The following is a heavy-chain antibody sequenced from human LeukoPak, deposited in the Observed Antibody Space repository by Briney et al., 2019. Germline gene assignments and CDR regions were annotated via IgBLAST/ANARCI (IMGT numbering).Heavy chain of an antibody. CDR1: GGSISSSSYY. J-gene: IGHJ3*02. CDR2: IYYSGST. CDR3: ARHRDSSGWYRAQDAFDI. V-gene: IGHV4-39*01. D-gene: IGHD6-19*01. Sequence: SSETLSLTCTVSGGSISSSSYYWGWIRQPPGKGLEWIGSIYYSGSTYYNPSLKSRVTISVDTSKNQFSLKLSSVTAADTAVYYCARHRDSSGWYRAQDAFDIWGQGTMVTVSS.